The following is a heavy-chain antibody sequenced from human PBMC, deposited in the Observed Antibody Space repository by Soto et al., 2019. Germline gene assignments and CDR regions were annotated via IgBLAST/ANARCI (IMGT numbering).Heavy chain of an antibody. Sequence: SETLSLTCTVSGASVSSETHFWSWIRQPPGKGLEWIGYIYYSGSTNYNPSLKSRVTISVDTSKNQFSLKLSPVTAADTAVYYCARDLYYYDSSGYYGGFRAFDIWGQGTMVTVSS. D-gene: IGHD3-22*01. CDR3: ARDLYYYDSSGYYGGFRAFDI. J-gene: IGHJ3*02. CDR1: GASVSSETHF. CDR2: IYYSGST. V-gene: IGHV4-61*01.